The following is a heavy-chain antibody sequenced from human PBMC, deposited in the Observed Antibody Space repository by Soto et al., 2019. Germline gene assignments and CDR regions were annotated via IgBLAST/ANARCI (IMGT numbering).Heavy chain of an antibody. D-gene: IGHD6-13*01. V-gene: IGHV4-34*01. J-gene: IGHJ4*02. CDR1: GGSFSGYY. Sequence: QVQLQQWGAGLLKPSETLSLTCAVYGGSFSGYYWNWIRQPPGKGLEWIGEINHGGSTNYNPSLKSRVTISVDTSRNQFSLKLSSVTAADTAVYYCARGKGSGSSSVPFAGGRYYFDYWGQGTLVTVSS. CDR2: INHGGST. CDR3: ARGKGSGSSSVPFAGGRYYFDY.